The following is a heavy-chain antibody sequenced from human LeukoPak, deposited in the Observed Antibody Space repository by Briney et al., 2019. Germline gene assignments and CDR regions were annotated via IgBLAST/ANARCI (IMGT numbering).Heavy chain of an antibody. CDR2: IRSKANSYAT. J-gene: IGHJ6*01. Sequence: GGSLRLSCAASGFTFSGSAMHWVRQASGKGLEWVGRIRSKANSYATAYAASVKGRLIIPRDDSKNTAYLQMNSLNTEDTAVYYCGIGLLTYGMYGRGRGSTVTVSS. D-gene: IGHD3-22*01. V-gene: IGHV3-73*01. CDR3: GIGLLTYGMYG. CDR1: GFTFSGSA.